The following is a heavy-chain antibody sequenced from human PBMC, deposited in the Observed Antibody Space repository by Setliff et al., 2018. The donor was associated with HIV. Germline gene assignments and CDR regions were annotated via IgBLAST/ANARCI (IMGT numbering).Heavy chain of an antibody. J-gene: IGHJ4*02. CDR1: GGSFSGYY. V-gene: IGHV4-59*01. Sequence: SETLSLTCSVSGGSFSGYYWSWIRQPPGKGLEWIGYIYIYNSGSTNYNPSLTSRVTISVDTSRNQFSLKLTSVTAADTAIYYCARGVIFDYWGQGTQVTVSS. CDR2: IYIYNSGST. D-gene: IGHD2-21*01. CDR3: ARGVIFDY.